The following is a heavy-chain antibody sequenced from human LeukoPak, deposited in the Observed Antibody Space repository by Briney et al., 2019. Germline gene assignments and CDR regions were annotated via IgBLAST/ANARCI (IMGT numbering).Heavy chain of an antibody. CDR1: GFTFSSYG. CDR3: ARAAYGGNLLYYYYGMDV. D-gene: IGHD4-23*01. J-gene: IGHJ6*02. V-gene: IGHV3-33*01. Sequence: GGSLRLSCAASGFTFSSYGMHWVRQAPGKGLEWVAVIWYDGSNKYYADSVKGRFTISRDNSKNTLYLQMNSLRAEDTAVYYCARAAYGGNLLYYYYGMDVWGQGTTVTVSS. CDR2: IWYDGSNK.